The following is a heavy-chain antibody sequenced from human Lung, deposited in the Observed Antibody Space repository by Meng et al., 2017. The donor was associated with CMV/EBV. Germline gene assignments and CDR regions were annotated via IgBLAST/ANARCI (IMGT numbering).Heavy chain of an antibody. CDR1: GDTFDSYA. CDR3: ARVATVTTPGYFDY. CDR2: IIPSLGIT. J-gene: IGHJ4*02. V-gene: IGHV1-69*10. Sequence: SVXVSXXASGDTFDSYAINWVRQAPGQGLEWMGGIIPSLGITNSAQKFRGRVTVTADKSTSTAYMELSSLRSDDTAVYYCARVATVTTPGYFDYWGQGTLVXVSS. D-gene: IGHD4-17*01.